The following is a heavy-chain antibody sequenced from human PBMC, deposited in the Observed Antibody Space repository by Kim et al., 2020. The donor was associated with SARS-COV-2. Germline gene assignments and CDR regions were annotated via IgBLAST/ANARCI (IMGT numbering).Heavy chain of an antibody. CDR3: ARHSPPAIWFGELFREDYYYYGMDV. J-gene: IGHJ6*02. V-gene: IGHV4-39*01. Sequence: SETLSLTCTVSGGSISSSSYYWGWIRQPPGKGLEWIGSIYYSGSTYYNPSLKSRVTISVDTSKNQFSLKLSSVTAADTAVYYCARHSPPAIWFGELFREDYYYYGMDVWGQRTTVTVSS. CDR2: IYYSGST. D-gene: IGHD3-10*01. CDR1: GGSISSSSYY.